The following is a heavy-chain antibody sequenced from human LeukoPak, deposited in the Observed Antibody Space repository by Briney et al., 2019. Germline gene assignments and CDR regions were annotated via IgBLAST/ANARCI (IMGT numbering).Heavy chain of an antibody. Sequence: PGGSLRLSCAASGSTFSSYAMSWVRQAPGKGLEWVSAISGSGGSTYYADSVKGRFTISRDNSKNTLYLQMNSLRAEDTAVYYCAKSGYYDFWSGYPDYWGQGTLVTVSS. CDR3: AKSGYYDFWSGYPDY. J-gene: IGHJ4*02. CDR1: GSTFSSYA. D-gene: IGHD3-3*01. CDR2: ISGSGGST. V-gene: IGHV3-23*01.